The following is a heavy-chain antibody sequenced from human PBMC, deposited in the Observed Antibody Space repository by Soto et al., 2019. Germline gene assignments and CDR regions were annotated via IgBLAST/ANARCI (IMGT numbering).Heavy chain of an antibody. CDR3: AVSFSSSWYWGRLDY. Sequence: KGLEWMGIIYPGDSGTRYSPSFQGQVTISADKSISTAYLQWSSLKASDTAMYYCAVSFSSSWYWGRLDYWGQGTLVTVSS. J-gene: IGHJ4*02. CDR2: IYPGDSGT. D-gene: IGHD6-13*01. V-gene: IGHV5-51*01.